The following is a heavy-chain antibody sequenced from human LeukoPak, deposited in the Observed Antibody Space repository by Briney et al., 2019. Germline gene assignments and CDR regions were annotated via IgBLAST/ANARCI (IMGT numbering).Heavy chain of an antibody. CDR3: ACRRWKTSAVDY. D-gene: IGHD4-23*01. CDR2: IKQDGSEK. J-gene: IGHJ4*02. V-gene: IGHV3-7*01. Sequence: PGGSLRLSCAASAFTVSSFGMHWVRQAPGKGLEWVANIKQDGSEKYYVDSVKGRFTISRDNAKNSLYLQMNSLRAEDTAVYFCACRRWKTSAVDYWGQGTLVTVSS. CDR1: AFTVSSFG.